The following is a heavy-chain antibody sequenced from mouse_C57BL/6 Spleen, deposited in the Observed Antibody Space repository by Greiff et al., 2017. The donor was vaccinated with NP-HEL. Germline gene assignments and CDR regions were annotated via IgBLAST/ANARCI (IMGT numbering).Heavy chain of an antibody. V-gene: IGHV14-2*01. CDR3: ASDYGSSPY. D-gene: IGHD1-1*01. CDR2: IDPEDGET. Sequence: EVQLQQSGAELVQPGASVKLSCTASGFNIKDYYMHWVKQRTEQGLEWIGRIDPEDGETKYAPQFQGKSTITADTTSNTHYLQLSSLTSEDTAVYYCASDYGSSPYWGQGTTLTVSS. CDR1: GFNIKDYY. J-gene: IGHJ2*01.